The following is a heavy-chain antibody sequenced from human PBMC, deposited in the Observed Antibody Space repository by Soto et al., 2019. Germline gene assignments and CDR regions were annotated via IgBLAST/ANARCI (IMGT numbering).Heavy chain of an antibody. J-gene: IGHJ6*02. V-gene: IGHV5-51*01. D-gene: IGHD3-22*01. Sequence: GESLKISCKGSGYSFTSYWIGWVRQMPGKGLEWMGIIYPGDSDTRYSPSFQGQVTISAGKSISTAYRQWSSLKASDTAMYYFARHGCYYYDTLSGMDVWGQGTTVTVSS. CDR2: IYPGDSDT. CDR3: ARHGCYYYDTLSGMDV. CDR1: GYSFTSYW.